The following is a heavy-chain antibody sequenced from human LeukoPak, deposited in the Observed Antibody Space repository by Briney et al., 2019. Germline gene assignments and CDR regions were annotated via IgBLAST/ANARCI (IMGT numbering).Heavy chain of an antibody. D-gene: IGHD5-24*01. J-gene: IGHJ5*02. CDR2: IGGGGGDR. V-gene: IGHV3-23*01. Sequence: GGSLRLSCAVSGFTFSNHAMSWVRQAPGKGLEWVSTIGGGGGDRYYADSVNGRFTISRDNSKNTLSLQMNSLRAADTAVYYCAKGGLRDGYSYASWGQGTLVTVSS. CDR3: AKGGLRDGYSYAS. CDR1: GFTFSNHA.